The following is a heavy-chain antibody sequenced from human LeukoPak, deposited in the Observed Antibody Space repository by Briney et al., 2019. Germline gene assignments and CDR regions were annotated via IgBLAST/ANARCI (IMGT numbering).Heavy chain of an antibody. J-gene: IGHJ1*01. Sequence: PSETLSLTCTVSGDSISSYYWSWIRQPPGKGLEWIGYIYYSGSTNYNPSLKSRVTISVDTSKNQFSLKLSSVTAADTAVYYCARAARWTSQHWGQGTLVTVSS. CDR3: ARAARWTSQH. D-gene: IGHD3/OR15-3a*01. CDR1: GDSISSYY. CDR2: IYYSGST. V-gene: IGHV4-59*12.